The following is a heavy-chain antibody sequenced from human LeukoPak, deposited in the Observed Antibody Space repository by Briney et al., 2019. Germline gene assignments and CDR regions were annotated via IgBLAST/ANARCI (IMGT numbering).Heavy chain of an antibody. CDR1: GYTFTGNH. Sequence: ASVKVSCKTSGYTFTGNHMHWVRQAPGQGLEWMAWINPNTGATKYAENFQGRVTVTRDTSIKTAYMELSGLRFGDTAMYYCGRGGYSYGDFAYWGQGTLVTVSS. V-gene: IGHV1-2*02. CDR2: INPNTGAT. D-gene: IGHD5-18*01. CDR3: GRGGYSYGDFAY. J-gene: IGHJ4*02.